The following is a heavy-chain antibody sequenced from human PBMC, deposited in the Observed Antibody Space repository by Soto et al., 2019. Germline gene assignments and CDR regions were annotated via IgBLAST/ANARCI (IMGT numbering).Heavy chain of an antibody. D-gene: IGHD2-15*01. CDR3: ARHVFAPGGRWFGP. J-gene: IGHJ5*02. Sequence: SETLFLTCAVYSGSFSGYYWTWIRQPPGKGLEWIGEINHSGSTNYNPSLKSRVTMSFDTSKTQFFLSLTSVTAADTALYFCARHVFAPGGRWFGPWGPGLLVTVSS. CDR2: INHSGST. V-gene: IGHV4-34*01. CDR1: SGSFSGYY.